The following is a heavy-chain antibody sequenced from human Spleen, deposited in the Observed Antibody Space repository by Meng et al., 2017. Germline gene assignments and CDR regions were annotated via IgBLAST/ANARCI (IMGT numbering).Heavy chain of an antibody. CDR2: ISGSGGST. V-gene: IGHV3-23*01. Sequence: GESLKISCAASGFTFSSYAMSWVRQAPGKGLEWVSAISGSGGSTYYADSVKGRFTISRDNSKNTLYLQMNSLRAEDTAVYYCARGLFKAGYCSSTSCLNGMDVWGQGTTVTVSS. J-gene: IGHJ6*02. CDR3: ARGLFKAGYCSSTSCLNGMDV. D-gene: IGHD2-2*01. CDR1: GFTFSSYA.